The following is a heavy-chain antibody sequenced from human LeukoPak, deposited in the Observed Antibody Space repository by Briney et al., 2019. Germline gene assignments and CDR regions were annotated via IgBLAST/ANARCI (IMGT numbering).Heavy chain of an antibody. J-gene: IGHJ4*02. CDR3: ARDRSSIAAVGCFDY. CDR2: IKQDGIEK. D-gene: IGHD6-6*01. Sequence: PGGSLRLSCAASGFTLSNHWMIWVRQAPGKGLECVANIKQDGIEKYYLDSVKGRFTISRDNSKNTLYLQMNSLRAEDTAVYYCARDRSSIAAVGCFDYWGQGTLVTVSS. V-gene: IGHV3-7*01. CDR1: GFTLSNHW.